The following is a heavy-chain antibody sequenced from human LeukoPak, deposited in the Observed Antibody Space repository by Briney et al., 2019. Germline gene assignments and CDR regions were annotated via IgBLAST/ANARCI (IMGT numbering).Heavy chain of an antibody. J-gene: IGHJ6*02. CDR2: IIPILGIA. CDR1: GGTFSSYA. Sequence: GSSVKVSFKASGGTFSSYAISWVRQAPGQGLEWMGRIIPILGIANYAQKFQGRVTITADKSTSTAYMELSSLRSEDTAVYYCTRDHCTSINCYEYNYYGMDVWGQGTTVTVSS. CDR3: TRDHCTSINCYEYNYYGMDV. V-gene: IGHV1-69*04. D-gene: IGHD2-2*01.